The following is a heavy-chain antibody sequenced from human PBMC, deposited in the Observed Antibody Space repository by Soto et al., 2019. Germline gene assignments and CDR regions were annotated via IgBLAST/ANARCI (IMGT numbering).Heavy chain of an antibody. V-gene: IGHV4-4*02. Sequence: SETLSLTCAVSGGSFTSNNWWTWVRQPPGQGLEWIGEIYRTGSTNHNPSLKSRVTISLDKSENQFSLKVTSLTAADTAVYYCARRDPGPSDDYWGQGTLVPVSS. D-gene: IGHD1-26*01. CDR1: GGSFTSNNW. CDR2: IYRTGST. CDR3: ARRDPGPSDDY. J-gene: IGHJ4*02.